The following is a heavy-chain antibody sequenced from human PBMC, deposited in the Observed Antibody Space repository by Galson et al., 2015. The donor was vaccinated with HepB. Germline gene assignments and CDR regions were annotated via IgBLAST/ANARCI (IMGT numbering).Heavy chain of an antibody. D-gene: IGHD6-13*01. CDR3: ARHGGSSWQDAFDI. J-gene: IGHJ3*02. Sequence: QSGAEVKKPGESLKISREGSGYTFTNYWIGWVRQMPGKGLEWMGIIYPGDSDTTYSPSFQGQVTISADKSISTAYLQWGSLKASDTAMYYCARHGGSSWQDAFDIWGQGTMVTVSS. CDR1: GYTFTNYW. V-gene: IGHV5-51*01. CDR2: IYPGDSDT.